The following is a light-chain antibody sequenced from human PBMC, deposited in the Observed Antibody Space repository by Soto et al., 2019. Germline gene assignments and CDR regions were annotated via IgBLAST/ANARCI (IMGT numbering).Light chain of an antibody. CDR2: DAS. J-gene: IGKJ5*01. CDR1: QSVSSN. CDR3: QQYNGWPIT. Sequence: EIVMTQSPATLSVSPGERATLSCRASQSVSSNLAWYQQKPGQAPRLLIYDASNRATGIPARFSGSGSGTDFTLTISSLQSEDFAVYYCQQYNGWPITFGQGTRLE. V-gene: IGKV3D-15*01.